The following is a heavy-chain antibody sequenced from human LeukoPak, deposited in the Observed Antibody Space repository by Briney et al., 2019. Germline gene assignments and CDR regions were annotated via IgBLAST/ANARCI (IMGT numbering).Heavy chain of an antibody. CDR1: GDSIRSYW. J-gene: IGHJ4*02. CDR3: ARQGYTASYYSLDS. Sequence: SETLSLTCDVSGDSIRSYWWGWVRQPAGKGLEWIGRIYATGSTKFNPSLRSRLTMSMDTSTNQFSLKLTSVTAADTAVYFCARQGYTASYYSLDSWSQGTLVTVSS. CDR2: IYATGST. V-gene: IGHV4-4*07. D-gene: IGHD1-26*01.